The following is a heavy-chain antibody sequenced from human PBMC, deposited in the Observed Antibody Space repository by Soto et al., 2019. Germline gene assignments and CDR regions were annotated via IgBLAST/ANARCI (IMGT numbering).Heavy chain of an antibody. Sequence: SVKVSCKASGGTCSIYAISGVLQAPLQWLEWMGGIIPIFGTANYAQKFQGRVTITADKSTSTAYMELSSLRSEDTAVYYCARQRDYYDSSGYQRYFDLWGRGTLVTVSS. CDR2: IIPIFGTA. V-gene: IGHV1-69*06. D-gene: IGHD3-22*01. CDR3: ARQRDYYDSSGYQRYFDL. J-gene: IGHJ2*01. CDR1: GGTCSIYA.